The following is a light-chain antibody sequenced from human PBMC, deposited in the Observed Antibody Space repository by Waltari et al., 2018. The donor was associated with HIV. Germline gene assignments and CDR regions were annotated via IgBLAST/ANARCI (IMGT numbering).Light chain of an antibody. CDR1: VLPRRY. J-gene: IGLJ3*02. Sequence: SYELTQPPSVSVYPGQTAVTTCSGDVLPRRYSYWYQQKPGRAPAMLIYKQHQRPSGIPERFSGSIAGTTVTLTITGVQAVDEADYYCQSTDSGGLHVMFGGGTKLTVL. V-gene: IGLV3-25*03. CDR2: KQH. CDR3: QSTDSGGLHVM.